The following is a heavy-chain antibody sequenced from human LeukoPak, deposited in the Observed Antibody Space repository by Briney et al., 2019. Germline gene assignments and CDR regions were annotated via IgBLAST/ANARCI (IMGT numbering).Heavy chain of an antibody. CDR2: INHSGST. D-gene: IGHD5-18*01. V-gene: IGHV4-34*01. CDR1: GGSFSGYY. J-gene: IGHJ4*02. CDR3: ARTPYSYEYYFDY. Sequence: PSETLSLTCAVYGGSFSGYYWSWIRQPPGKGLEWIGEINHSGSTNYNPSLKSRVTISVDTSKNQFSLKLSSVTAADTAVYYCARTPYSYEYYFDYWGQGTLVTVSS.